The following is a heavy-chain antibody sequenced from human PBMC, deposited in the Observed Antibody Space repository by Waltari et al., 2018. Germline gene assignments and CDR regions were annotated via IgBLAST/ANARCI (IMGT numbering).Heavy chain of an antibody. J-gene: IGHJ4*02. V-gene: IGHV4-39*07. D-gene: IGHD1-7*01. CDR1: SGAISSRGYY. Sequence: QLQLQESGPGLVKPSETLSLTCTASSGAISSRGYYWGWIRQPPGKGLEWMGSIYYSGNTYYNPSLKNRVTISVDTSKNQFSLKVTSVTAADTAVYYCAKVWKNYRTDYWGQGTLVTVSS. CDR3: AKVWKNYRTDY. CDR2: IYYSGNT.